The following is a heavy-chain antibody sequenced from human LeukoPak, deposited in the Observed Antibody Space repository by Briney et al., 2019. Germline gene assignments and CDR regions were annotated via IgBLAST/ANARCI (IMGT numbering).Heavy chain of an antibody. CDR1: GGSISSSPYY. J-gene: IGHJ6*03. CDR3: ARASTQYDFWSGYYRRHNYYYYMDV. V-gene: IGHV4-39*07. CDR2: IYYSGTT. Sequence: SETLSLTCTVSGGSISSSPYYWGWIRQPPGKGLEWIGSIYYSGTTHYNPSLESRVTISVDTSKNQFSLKLSSVTAADTAVYYCARASTQYDFWSGYYRRHNYYYYMDVWGKGTTVTVSS. D-gene: IGHD3-3*01.